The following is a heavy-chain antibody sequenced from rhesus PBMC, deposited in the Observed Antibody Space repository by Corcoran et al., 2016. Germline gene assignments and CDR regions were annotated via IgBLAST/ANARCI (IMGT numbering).Heavy chain of an antibody. Sequence: QVQLQESGPGVVKPSETLSLTCAVSGYSISSGYDWSWIRQPPGKGLEWIGYIYSSSGSTNQKLSLKNRVTMSKDTSKNQFALKLSSGTAADTAVDYWARGRYSGYSLDYWGQGVLVTVSS. D-gene: IGHD5-24*01. CDR2: IYSSSGST. CDR3: ARGRYSGYSLDY. J-gene: IGHJ4*01. V-gene: IGHV4-76*01. CDR1: GYSISSGYD.